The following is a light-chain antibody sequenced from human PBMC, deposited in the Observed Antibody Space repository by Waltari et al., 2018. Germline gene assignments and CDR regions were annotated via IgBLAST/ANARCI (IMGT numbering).Light chain of an antibody. CDR1: HLGAKY. V-gene: IGLV3-1*01. CDR3: QAWDSLVV. CDR2: EDS. Sequence: SYDLTQPPSVSVSPGQTATITCPGAHLGAKYVCWYHQKPGQSPVLIIYEDSKRPSGIPERFSGSNSGNTATLTISETQAMDEGDYYCQAWDSLVVFGGGTKLTVL. J-gene: IGLJ2*01.